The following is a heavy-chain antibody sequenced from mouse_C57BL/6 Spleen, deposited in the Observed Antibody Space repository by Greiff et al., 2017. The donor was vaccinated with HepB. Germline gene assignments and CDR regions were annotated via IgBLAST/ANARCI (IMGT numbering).Heavy chain of an antibody. CDR2: ISYDGSN. CDR1: GYSITSCYY. V-gene: IGHV3-6*01. Sequence: VQLKESGPGLVKPSQSLSLTCSVTGYSITSCYYWYWIRQFPGNKLEWMGYISYDGSNNYNPSLKNRISITRDTSKNQFFLKLNSVTTEDTATYYCAIYYYGFAYWGQGTLVTVSA. CDR3: AIYYYGFAY. D-gene: IGHD1-1*01. J-gene: IGHJ3*01.